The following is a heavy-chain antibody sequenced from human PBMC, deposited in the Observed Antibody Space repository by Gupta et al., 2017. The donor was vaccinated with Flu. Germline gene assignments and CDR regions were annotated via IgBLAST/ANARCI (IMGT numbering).Heavy chain of an antibody. Sequence: YYWGWIRQPPGKGLEWIGSIYYSGSTYYNPSLESRVTISRDTSKNQFSLKLRSVTAADTAVYYCARRTFYDPRSGNLLLAHWGQGTLVTVSS. CDR1: YY. D-gene: IGHD3-3*01. V-gene: IGHV4-39*01. J-gene: IGHJ4*02. CDR3: ARRTFYDPRSGNLLLAH. CDR2: IYYSGST.